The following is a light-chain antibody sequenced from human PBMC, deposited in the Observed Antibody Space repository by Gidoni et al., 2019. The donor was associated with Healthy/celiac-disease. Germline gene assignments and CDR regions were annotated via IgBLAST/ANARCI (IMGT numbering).Light chain of an antibody. Sequence: VFTPSPGTLSLSPGERATLSCRASQSVSSSYLAWYQQKPGQAPRLLIYGASSRATGIPDRFSGSGSGTDFTLTISRLEPEDFAVYYCQQYGSSPRELTFGGGTKVEIK. J-gene: IGKJ4*01. CDR1: QSVSSSY. CDR3: QQYGSSPRELT. CDR2: GAS. V-gene: IGKV3-20*01.